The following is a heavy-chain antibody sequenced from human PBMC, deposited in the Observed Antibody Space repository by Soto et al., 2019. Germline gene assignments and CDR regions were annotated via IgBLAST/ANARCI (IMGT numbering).Heavy chain of an antibody. CDR2: IKQDGSEK. CDR1: GGKCGDFG. J-gene: IGHJ6*02. D-gene: IGHD6-25*01. V-gene: IGHV3-7*01. CDR3: ARLDSGAAYYYGLDA. Sequence: VRLLRLRCAVAGGKCGDFGGSWIRKEPGKGLEWVANIKQDGSEKNYADSVKVRFTISRDNAKNSLYLEMSSLRAEDTAVYYCARLDSGAAYYYGLDAWGQGTTVTVSS.